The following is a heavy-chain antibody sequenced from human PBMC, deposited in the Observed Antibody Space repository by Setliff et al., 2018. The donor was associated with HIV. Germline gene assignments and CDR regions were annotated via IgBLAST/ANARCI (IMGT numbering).Heavy chain of an antibody. J-gene: IGHJ6*03. Sequence: SETLSLTCAVSGGSISSSSHYWGWIRQPPGKGLEWIRSVSNSGSTNYNPSLKSRVAISVDTSKNKFSLKLSSVTATDKAVYYCARGKQQLGPYYYYYYMDVWGKGTTVTVSS. D-gene: IGHD6-13*01. CDR2: VSNSGST. CDR3: ARGKQQLGPYYYYYYMDV. V-gene: IGHV4-39*07. CDR1: GGSISSSSHY.